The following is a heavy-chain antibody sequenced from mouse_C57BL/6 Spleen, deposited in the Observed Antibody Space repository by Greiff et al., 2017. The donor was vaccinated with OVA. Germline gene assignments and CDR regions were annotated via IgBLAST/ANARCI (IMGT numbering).Heavy chain of an antibody. CDR1: GYTFTSYW. CDR3: ARQTPRGVEYYAVDY. D-gene: IGHD3-2*01. J-gene: IGHJ4*01. CDR2: IYPGSGST. V-gene: IGHV1-55*01. Sequence: QVQLQQPGAELVKPGASVKMSCKASGYTFTSYWITWVKQRPGQGLEWIGDIYPGSGSTNYNEKFKSKATLTVDTSSSTAYMQLSSLTSEDSAVYYGARQTPRGVEYYAVDYWGQGTSVTVSS.